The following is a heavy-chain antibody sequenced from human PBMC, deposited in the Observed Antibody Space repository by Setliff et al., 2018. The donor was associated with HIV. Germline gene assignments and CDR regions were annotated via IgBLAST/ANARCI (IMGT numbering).Heavy chain of an antibody. CDR2: ISAYNGNT. CDR3: ATADVIIAAAGNSKYSLNY. CDR1: GYTFTSYG. V-gene: IGHV1-18*01. D-gene: IGHD6-13*01. Sequence: ASVKVSCKASGYTFTSYGISWVRQAPGQGLEWMGWISAYNGNTNYAQKLQGRVTMTEDTSTDTAYMELSSLRSEDTAVYYCATADVIIAAAGNSKYSLNYWGQGTLVTVS. J-gene: IGHJ4*02.